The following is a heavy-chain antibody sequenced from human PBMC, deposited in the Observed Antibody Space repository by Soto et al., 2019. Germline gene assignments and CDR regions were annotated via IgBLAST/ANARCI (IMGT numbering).Heavy chain of an antibody. D-gene: IGHD5-18*01. V-gene: IGHV3-15*01. Sequence: EVQLVESGGGLVKPGGSLRLSCAASGFTFSDAWMSWVRQAPGKGLEWVGRIKSKNDGGTTDYAAPVKGRFTISRDDSKDTLYLQMNSLKSDDTAVYYCTTDRGRRAGYAQDYWGQGTLVTVSS. CDR3: TTDRGRRAGYAQDY. J-gene: IGHJ4*02. CDR1: GFTFSDAW. CDR2: IKSKNDGGTT.